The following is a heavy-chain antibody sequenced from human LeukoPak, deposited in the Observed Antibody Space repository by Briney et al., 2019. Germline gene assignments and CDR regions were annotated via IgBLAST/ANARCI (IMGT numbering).Heavy chain of an antibody. J-gene: IGHJ4*02. CDR3: ARDRDDYSPSFDY. CDR1: GYTITSNA. D-gene: IGHD4/OR15-4a*01. V-gene: IGHV7-4-1*02. CDR2: INTNTGDP. Sequence: ASVKVSCKASGYTITSNAMNWVRQAPGLGLEWMGWINTNTGDPTYAQGFTGRFVFSLDTSVSTAYLQISSLRAEDTAVYYCARDRDDYSPSFDYWGQGTLVTVSS.